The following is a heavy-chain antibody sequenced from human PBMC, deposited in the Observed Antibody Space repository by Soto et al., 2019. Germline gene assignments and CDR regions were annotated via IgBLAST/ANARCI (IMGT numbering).Heavy chain of an antibody. CDR3: AKDKGSDDAFDI. D-gene: IGHD2-15*01. Sequence: EVQLVESGGGLVQPGRSQRLSCAASGFTFDDYAMHWVRQAPGKGLEWVSGISWNSCSIGYADSVKGRFTISRDNVTNSLYLQMNSLRAEETALYYRAKDKGSDDAFDIWSHGTMVTVCS. CDR2: ISWNSCSI. V-gene: IGHV3-9*01. CDR1: GFTFDDYA. J-gene: IGHJ3*02.